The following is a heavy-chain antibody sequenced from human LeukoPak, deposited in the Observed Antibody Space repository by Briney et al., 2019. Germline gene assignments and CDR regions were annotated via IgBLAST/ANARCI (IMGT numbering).Heavy chain of an antibody. J-gene: IGHJ4*02. CDR2: IWFDGSNR. D-gene: IGHD2-21*02. Sequence: QPGGSLRLSCEASGFTFRNYGMHWVRQAPGKGLDWVGVIWFDGSNRYYADSVKGRFTISRDNSKNTLYLQMNSLRAEDTAVYYCARVFGGDFGSCFDYWGQGTLVTVSS. CDR3: ARVFGGDFGSCFDY. V-gene: IGHV3-33*01. CDR1: GFTFRNYG.